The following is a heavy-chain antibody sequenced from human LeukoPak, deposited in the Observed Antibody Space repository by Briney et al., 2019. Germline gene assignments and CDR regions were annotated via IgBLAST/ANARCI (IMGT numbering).Heavy chain of an antibody. J-gene: IGHJ4*02. CDR3: ANWDIVATIIEN. CDR2: ISGSGGST. CDR1: GFTFSSYA. V-gene: IGHV3-23*01. D-gene: IGHD5-12*01. Sequence: GSLRLSCAASGFTFSSYAMSWVRQAPGKGLEWVSAISGSGGSTYYADSVKGRFTISRDNSKNTLYLQMNSLRAEDTAVYYCANWDIVATIIENRGQGTLVTVSS.